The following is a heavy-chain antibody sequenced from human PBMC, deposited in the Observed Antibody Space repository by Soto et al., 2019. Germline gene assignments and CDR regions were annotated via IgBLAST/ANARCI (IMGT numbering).Heavy chain of an antibody. V-gene: IGHV3-74*01. Sequence: PGGSLRLSCAAFGFNLRTYWVHWVRQAPGKGLVWVSRINGDASSISYADSVKGRFTISRDNAENTAYLQMSSLRVEDSAVYYCARATPEVGYDFWGQGT. J-gene: IGHJ4*02. D-gene: IGHD1-26*01. CDR2: INGDASSI. CDR1: GFNLRTYW. CDR3: ARATPEVGYDF.